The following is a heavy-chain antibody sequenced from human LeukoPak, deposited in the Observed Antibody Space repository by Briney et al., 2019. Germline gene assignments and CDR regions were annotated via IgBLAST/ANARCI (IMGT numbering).Heavy chain of an antibody. Sequence: RASVKVSCKASGYTFTSYGISWVRQAPGQGLEWMGWISAYNGNTNYAQKLQGRVTMTTDTSTSTAYMELSSLTSEDTAVYYCARGLHFTMVRGGTTNYYYGMDVWGQGTSVTVSS. V-gene: IGHV1-18*01. CDR2: ISAYNGNT. CDR1: GYTFTSYG. J-gene: IGHJ6*02. D-gene: IGHD3-10*01. CDR3: ARGLHFTMVRGGTTNYYYGMDV.